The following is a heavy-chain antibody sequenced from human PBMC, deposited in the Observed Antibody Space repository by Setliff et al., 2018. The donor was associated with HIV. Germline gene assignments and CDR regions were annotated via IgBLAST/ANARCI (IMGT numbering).Heavy chain of an antibody. CDR3: ARVQMAYAAFDV. J-gene: IGHJ3*01. CDR2: IYFTGSS. V-gene: IGHV4-59*01. Sequence: KPSETLSLTCSVSGASINSYFWSWIRQPPGKGLEWIGSIYFTGSSDNNPSLKSRVTLSVDTSKHQFSLKLSSVTAADTAVYYCARVQMAYAAFDVWGQGTMVTVSS. D-gene: IGHD4-17*01. CDR1: GASINSYF.